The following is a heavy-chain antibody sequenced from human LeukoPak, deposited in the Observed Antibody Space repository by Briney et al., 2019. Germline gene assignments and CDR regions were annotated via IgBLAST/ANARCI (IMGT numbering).Heavy chain of an antibody. Sequence: PGGSLRLSCAASGFTFSSYWMHWVRQAPEKGLEWVTTISSSSSYIYYTDSVKGRFTISRDNAKNSLYLQMNSLRAEDTAVYYCARSLTIFGVVIPSFDYWGQGTLVTVSS. CDR3: ARSLTIFGVVIPSFDY. V-gene: IGHV3-21*01. J-gene: IGHJ4*02. D-gene: IGHD3-3*01. CDR2: ISSSSSYI. CDR1: GFTFSSYW.